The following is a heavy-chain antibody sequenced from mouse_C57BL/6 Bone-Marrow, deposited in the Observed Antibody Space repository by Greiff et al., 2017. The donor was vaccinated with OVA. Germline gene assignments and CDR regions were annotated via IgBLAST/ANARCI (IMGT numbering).Heavy chain of an antibody. CDR1: GYTFTSYW. CDR2: IHPNSGST. V-gene: IGHV1-64*01. CDR3: ARFRFFYYYGRGAMDY. J-gene: IGHJ4*01. D-gene: IGHD1-1*01. Sequence: QVQLQQPGAELVKPGASVKLSCKASGYTFTSYWMHWVKQRPGQGLEWIGMIHPNSGSTNYNEKFKSKATMTVDKSSSTAYMQLSSLTSEDSAVYYCARFRFFYYYGRGAMDYWGQGTSVTVSS.